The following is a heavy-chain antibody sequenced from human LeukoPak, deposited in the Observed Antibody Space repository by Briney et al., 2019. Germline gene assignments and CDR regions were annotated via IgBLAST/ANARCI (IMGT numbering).Heavy chain of an antibody. Sequence: SETLSLTCAVSGYSISSGYYWGWIRQPPGKGPEWIGSIYHSGSTYYNPSLKSRVTISVDTSKNQFSLKLSSVTAADTAVYYCARHRAGWDSPDPSFDYWGQGTLVTVSS. CDR2: IYHSGST. D-gene: IGHD1-26*01. CDR3: ARHRAGWDSPDPSFDY. CDR1: GYSISSGYY. V-gene: IGHV4-38-2*01. J-gene: IGHJ4*02.